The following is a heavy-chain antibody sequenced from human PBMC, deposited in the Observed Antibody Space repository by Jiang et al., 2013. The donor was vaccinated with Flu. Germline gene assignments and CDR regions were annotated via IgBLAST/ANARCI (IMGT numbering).Heavy chain of an antibody. CDR2: ISGSGGST. V-gene: IGHV3-23*01. D-gene: IGHD6-19*01. J-gene: IGHJ4*02. Sequence: SCAASGFTFSSYAMSWVRQAPGKGLEWVSAISGSGGSTYYADSVKGRFTISRDNSKNTLYLQMNSLRAEDTAVYYCAKGKGSSGWLIFDYWGQGTLVTVSS. CDR3: AKGKGSSGWLIFDY. CDR1: GFTFSSYA.